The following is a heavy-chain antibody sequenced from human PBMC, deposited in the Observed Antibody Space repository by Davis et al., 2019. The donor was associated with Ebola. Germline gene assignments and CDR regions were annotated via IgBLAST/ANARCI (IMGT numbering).Heavy chain of an antibody. V-gene: IGHV4-4*02. CDR1: GGSISSSNW. Sequence: SETLSLTCAVSGGSISSSNWWSWVRQPPGKGLEWIGEIYHSGSTNYNPSLKSRVTISVDTSKNQFSLKLSSGTAADTAVYYCAREVYYYDSSGYYFGWFDPWGQGTLVTVSS. CDR2: IYHSGST. J-gene: IGHJ5*02. CDR3: AREVYYYDSSGYYFGWFDP. D-gene: IGHD3-22*01.